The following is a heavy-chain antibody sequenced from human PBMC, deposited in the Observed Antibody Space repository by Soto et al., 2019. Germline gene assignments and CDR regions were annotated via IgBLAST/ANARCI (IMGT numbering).Heavy chain of an antibody. J-gene: IGHJ4*02. CDR1: GGTFSSYT. V-gene: IGHV1-69*08. CDR3: ARERTYGSGSPFDY. Sequence: QVQLVQSGAEVKKPGSSVKVSCKASGGTFSSYTISWVRQAPGQGLEWMGRIIPILGIANYAQKFQGRVTITADKSTSTAFMELSSLRPEDTAVYYCARERTYGSGSPFDYWGQGTLVTVSS. D-gene: IGHD3-10*01. CDR2: IIPILGIA.